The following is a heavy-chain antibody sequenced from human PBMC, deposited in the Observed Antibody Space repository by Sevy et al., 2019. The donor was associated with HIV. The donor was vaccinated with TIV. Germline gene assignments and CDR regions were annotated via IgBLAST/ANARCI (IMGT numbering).Heavy chain of an antibody. D-gene: IGHD3-3*01. CDR1: GFTFSSYE. J-gene: IGHJ6*02. CDR3: ASPYYDFWSGYYTSVRGGYYYGMDV. Sequence: GGSLRLSCAASGFTFSSYEMNWVRQAPGKGLEWVSYISSSGSTIYYADSVKGRFTISRNNAKNSLYLQMNSLGAEDTAVYYCASPYYDFWSGYYTSVRGGYYYGMDVWGQGTTVTVSS. V-gene: IGHV3-48*03. CDR2: ISSSGSTI.